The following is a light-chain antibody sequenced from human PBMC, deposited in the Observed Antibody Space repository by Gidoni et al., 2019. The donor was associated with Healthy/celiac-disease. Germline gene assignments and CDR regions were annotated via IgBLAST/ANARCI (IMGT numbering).Light chain of an antibody. CDR2: DAS. CDR3: QQRSNWPRT. CDR1: QSVSSY. V-gene: IGKV3-11*01. Sequence: EIVLTQSPATLSLSPGESATLSCRASQSVSSYLAWYQQKPGQAPRLLIYDASNRATGIPARFSGSGSGTDVTLTISSLEPEDFAVYYCQQRSNWPRTFXQXTRLEIK. J-gene: IGKJ5*01.